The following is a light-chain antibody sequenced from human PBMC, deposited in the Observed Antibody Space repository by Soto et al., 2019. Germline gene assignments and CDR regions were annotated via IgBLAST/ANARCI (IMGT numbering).Light chain of an antibody. Sequence: DIQMTQSPSSLSASVGDRVTITCRASQSISSYLNWYQQKPGKAPKLLIYAASSLQSGVPSRFSGSGSGTDFTLTISCLQPEDFATYYCQQSYSTPWLTFGGGTKVDIK. J-gene: IGKJ4*01. V-gene: IGKV1-39*01. CDR1: QSISSY. CDR3: QQSYSTPWLT. CDR2: AAS.